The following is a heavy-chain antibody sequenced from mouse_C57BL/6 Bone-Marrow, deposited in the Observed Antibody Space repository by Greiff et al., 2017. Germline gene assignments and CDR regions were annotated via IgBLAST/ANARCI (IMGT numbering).Heavy chain of an antibody. Sequence: QVQLKESGAELVRPGTSVKMSCKASGYTFTNYWIGWAKQRPGHGLEWIGDIYPGGGYTNYNEKFKGKATLTADKSSSTAYMQFSSLTSEDSAIYDCARSGYAWFAYWGQGTLVTVSA. V-gene: IGHV1-63*01. D-gene: IGHD3-2*02. CDR1: GYTFTNYW. CDR3: ARSGYAWFAY. CDR2: IYPGGGYT. J-gene: IGHJ3*01.